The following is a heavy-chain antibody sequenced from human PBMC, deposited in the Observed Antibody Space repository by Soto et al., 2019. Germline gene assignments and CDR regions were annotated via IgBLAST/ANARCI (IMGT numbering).Heavy chain of an antibody. J-gene: IGHJ4*02. CDR1: GFTFSNYW. D-gene: IGHD2-8*01. V-gene: IGHV3-7*02. Sequence: EVQLVESGGGLVQPGGSLRLSCAASGFTFSNYWMSWVRQAPGKGLEWVANIKQDGGEKYYVDSVKGRFTIXRXNANXXXXXXXXXXXXXXXXXXXXXXXLQYTVYGVADYWGQGTLVTVSS. CDR2: IKQDGGEK. CDR3: XXXLQYTVYGVADY.